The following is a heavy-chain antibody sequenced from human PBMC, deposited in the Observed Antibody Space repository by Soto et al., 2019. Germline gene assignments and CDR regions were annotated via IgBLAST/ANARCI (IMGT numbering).Heavy chain of an antibody. CDR3: ASGGRNSYYFDY. V-gene: IGHV4-31*03. J-gene: IGHJ4*02. D-gene: IGHD3-16*01. CDR2: IYYSGST. CDR1: GGSISSGGYY. Sequence: SXTLSLTCTVSGGSISSGGYYWSWIRQHPGKGLEWIGYIYYSGSTYYNPSLKSRVTISVDTSKNQFSLKLSSVTAADTAVYYCASGGRNSYYFDYWGQGTLVTVS.